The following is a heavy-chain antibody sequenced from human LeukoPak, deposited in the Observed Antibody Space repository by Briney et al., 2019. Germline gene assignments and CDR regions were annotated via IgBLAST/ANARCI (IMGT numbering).Heavy chain of an antibody. Sequence: PVGALRLSCVASRFTFSSYVMSSVRQTPQKGLERVSAISGSGGSTYYAGSVKGGFTISRDNSKNTLYMQMNSLRAEETAVYCCAKEGLTTIHDAFDIWGQGTMVTVSS. CDR1: RFTFSSYV. CDR2: ISGSGGST. D-gene: IGHD2/OR15-2a*01. CDR3: AKEGLTTIHDAFDI. J-gene: IGHJ3*02. V-gene: IGHV3-23*01.